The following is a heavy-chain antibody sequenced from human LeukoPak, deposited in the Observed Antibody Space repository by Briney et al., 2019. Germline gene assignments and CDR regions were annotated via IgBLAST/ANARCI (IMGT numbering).Heavy chain of an antibody. CDR2: INHSRST. CDR3: ARLLWFGDFDY. Sequence: SETLSLTCAVYGGSFSGYYWSWIRQPPGKGLEWIGEINHSRSTNYNPSLKSRVTISVDTSKNQFSLKLSSVTAADTAVYYCARLLWFGDFDYWGQGTLVTVSS. J-gene: IGHJ4*02. V-gene: IGHV4-34*01. D-gene: IGHD3-10*01. CDR1: GGSFSGYY.